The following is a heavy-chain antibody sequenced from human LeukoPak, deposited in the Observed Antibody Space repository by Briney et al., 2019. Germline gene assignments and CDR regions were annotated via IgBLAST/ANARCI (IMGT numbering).Heavy chain of an antibody. D-gene: IGHD3-10*01. J-gene: IGHJ5*02. CDR1: GGSISSGDYY. V-gene: IGHV4-30-4*01. Sequence: SETLSLTCTVSGGSISSGDYYWSWIRQPPGKGLEWIGYIYYSGSTYYNPSLKSRVTISVDTSKNQFSLKLSSVTAADTAVYYCASILLWFGEPNWFDPWGQGTLVTVSS. CDR2: IYYSGST. CDR3: ASILLWFGEPNWFDP.